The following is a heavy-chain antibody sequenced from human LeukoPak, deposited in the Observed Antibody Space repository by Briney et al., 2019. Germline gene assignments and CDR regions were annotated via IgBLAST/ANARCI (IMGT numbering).Heavy chain of an antibody. CDR2: ISYDGSNK. D-gene: IGHD4-17*01. CDR1: GFIFSSYG. V-gene: IGHV3-30*03. J-gene: IGHJ6*03. Sequence: PGGSLRLSCAASGFIFSSYGMHWVRQAPGKGLEWVAVISYDGSNKYYADSVKGRFTISRDNSKNTLYLQMNSLKTEDTAVYYCTTAYGVRGYYYYYYMDVWGKGTTVTVSS. CDR3: TTAYGVRGYYYYYYMDV.